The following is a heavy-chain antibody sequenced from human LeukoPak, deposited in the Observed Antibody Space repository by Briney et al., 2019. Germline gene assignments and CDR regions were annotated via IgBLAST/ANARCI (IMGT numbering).Heavy chain of an antibody. D-gene: IGHD3-10*01. CDR3: ARGDYGSGSYYLHP. V-gene: IGHV1-8*01. J-gene: IGHJ5*02. CDR1: GYTFTSYD. CDR2: MNPNSGNT. Sequence: ASVKVSCTASGYTFTSYDINWVRQATGQGLEWMGWMNPNSGNTGYAQKFQGRVTMTRNTSISTAYMELSSLRSEDTAVYYCARGDYGSGSYYLHPWGQGTLVTVSS.